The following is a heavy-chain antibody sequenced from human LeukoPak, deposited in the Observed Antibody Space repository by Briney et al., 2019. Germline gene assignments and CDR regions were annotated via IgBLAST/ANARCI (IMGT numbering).Heavy chain of an antibody. CDR2: IWSDGTGK. Sequence: GRSLRLSCAGSGFTYSHYGMHWVRQAPGKGLEWVAVIWSDGTGKYYSDAVKGRFTISRENFRNTLYLQMNSLRGEDTAVYYCARDAERGFDYSNSLKYWGQGTLVTVSS. V-gene: IGHV3-33*08. CDR1: GFTYSHYG. J-gene: IGHJ4*02. D-gene: IGHD4-11*01. CDR3: ARDAERGFDYSNSLKY.